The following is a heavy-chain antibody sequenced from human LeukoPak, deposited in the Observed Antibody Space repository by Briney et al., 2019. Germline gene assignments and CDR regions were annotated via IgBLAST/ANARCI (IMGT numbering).Heavy chain of an antibody. J-gene: IGHJ4*02. CDR2: IKSKTDGGTT. Sequence: GGSLRLSCIASGFSFDTYSFNWVRQAPGKGLEWVGRIKSKTDGGTTDYAAPVKGRFTISRDDSKNTLYLQMNSLKTEDTAVYYCTTDLFHILTGWDYWGQGTLVTVSS. CDR1: GFSFDTYS. V-gene: IGHV3-15*01. D-gene: IGHD3-9*01. CDR3: TTDLFHILTGWDY.